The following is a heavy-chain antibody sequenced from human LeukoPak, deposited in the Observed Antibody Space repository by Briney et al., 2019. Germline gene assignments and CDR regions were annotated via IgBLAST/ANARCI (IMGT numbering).Heavy chain of an antibody. J-gene: IGHJ4*02. V-gene: IGHV1-18*01. CDR1: GYTFTSYG. CDR2: ISAYNGNT. CDR3: ASGLGRFLEWLSLDY. Sequence: ASVKVSCKASGYTFTSYGISWVRQAPGQGLEWMGWISAYNGNTNYAQKLQGRVTMTTDTSISTAYMELSRLRSDDTAVYYCASGLGRFLEWLSLDYWGQGTLVTVSS. D-gene: IGHD3-3*01.